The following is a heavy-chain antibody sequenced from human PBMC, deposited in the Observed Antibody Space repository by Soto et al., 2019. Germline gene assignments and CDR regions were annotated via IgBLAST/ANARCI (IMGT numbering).Heavy chain of an antibody. Sequence: QVQLVQSGAEMREPGSSVKVSCKASGGTFSSSAINWLRQAPGQGPEWMGGIIPTFGTANYIEKFRGRVTITADASTSTAYMKVTSLTSEDTALYFCARSETAGHRGFYIWCQGTMDTDAS. CDR1: GGTFSSSA. J-gene: IGHJ3*02. V-gene: IGHV1-69*01. D-gene: IGHD6-19*01. CDR3: ARSETAGHRGFYI. CDR2: IIPTFGTA.